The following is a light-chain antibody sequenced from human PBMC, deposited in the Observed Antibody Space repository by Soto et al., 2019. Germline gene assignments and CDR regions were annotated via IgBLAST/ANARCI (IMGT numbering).Light chain of an antibody. CDR3: QQYDNWPRT. V-gene: IGKV3-15*01. Sequence: ETVMTQSPATLSVSSGERAALSCRASQSVNSDLAWYQQKPGQAPRLLIYGASTRATGIPARFSGSGSGTDFTLTISRLEPEDFAVYYCQQYDNWPRTVGQGTKVDI. CDR1: QSVNSD. J-gene: IGKJ1*01. CDR2: GAS.